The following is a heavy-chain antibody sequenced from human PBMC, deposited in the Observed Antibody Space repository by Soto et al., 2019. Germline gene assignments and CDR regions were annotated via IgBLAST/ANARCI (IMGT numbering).Heavy chain of an antibody. J-gene: IGHJ4*02. D-gene: IGHD6-25*01. CDR3: AKDRSAGIFEY. V-gene: IGHV3-30*18. CDR2: ISYDESNK. CDR1: GFTFSSNG. Sequence: QVQLVESGGGVVQPGRSLRLSCAASGFTFSSNGMYWVRQAPGKGLEWVAVISYDESNKYYADSVKGRFTISRDNSKNTLYLQMNSLRAEDTAVYCCAKDRSAGIFEYWGQGTLVTVSS.